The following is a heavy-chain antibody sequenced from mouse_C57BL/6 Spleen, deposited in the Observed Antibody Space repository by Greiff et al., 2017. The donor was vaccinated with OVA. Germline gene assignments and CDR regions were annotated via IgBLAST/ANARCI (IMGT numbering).Heavy chain of an antibody. D-gene: IGHD2-3*01. V-gene: IGHV1-15*01. J-gene: IGHJ4*01. CDR3: TRPIYDGYYGKDAMDY. CDR1: GYTFTDYE. Sequence: VQLQQSGAELVRPGASVTLSCKASGYTFTDYEMHWVKQTPVHGLEWIGAIDPETGGTAYNQKFKGKAILTADKSSSTAYMELRSLTSEDSAVYYCTRPIYDGYYGKDAMDYWGQGTSVTVSS. CDR2: IDPETGGT.